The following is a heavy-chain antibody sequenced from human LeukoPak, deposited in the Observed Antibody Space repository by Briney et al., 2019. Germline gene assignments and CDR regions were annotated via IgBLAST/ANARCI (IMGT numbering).Heavy chain of an antibody. CDR3: AKGLGSSGWYVAFDI. J-gene: IGHJ3*02. CDR1: GFTFSSYA. CDR2: INGSGDST. V-gene: IGHV3-23*01. Sequence: GGSLRLSCAASGFTFSSYAMSWVRQAPGKGLEWVSAINGSGDSTYYADSVKGRFTISRDNSKNTLYLQMNSLRAEDTAVYYCAKGLGSSGWYVAFDIWGQGTMVSVSS. D-gene: IGHD6-19*01.